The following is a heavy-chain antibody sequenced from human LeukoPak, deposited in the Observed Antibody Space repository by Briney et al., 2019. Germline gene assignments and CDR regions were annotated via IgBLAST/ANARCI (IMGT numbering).Heavy chain of an antibody. CDR2: INPSGGGT. V-gene: IGHV1-46*01. D-gene: IGHD2-15*01. CDR3: ARARERGYCSVGTCYNYYFMDV. CDR1: GYTLTSYY. Sequence: ASVKLSCKASGYTLTSYYMHWVRQAPGQGLEWMGIINPSGGGTIYAQKFQGRVTMTRDTSTSTVYLELGSLRSEDTAVFYCARARERGYCSVGTCYNYYFMDVWGKGTTVTVSS. J-gene: IGHJ6*03.